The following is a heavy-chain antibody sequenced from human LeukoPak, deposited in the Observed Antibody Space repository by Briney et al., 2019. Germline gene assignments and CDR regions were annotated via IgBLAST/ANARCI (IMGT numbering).Heavy chain of an antibody. D-gene: IGHD2-2*01. Sequence: SETLSLACTVSGGSISSYYWSWIRQPPGKGLEWIGYIYYSGSTNYNPSLKSRVTISVDTSKNQFSLKLSSVTAADTAVYYCASDGYCSSTSCYRGFVPWGQGTLVTVSS. CDR1: GGSISSYY. J-gene: IGHJ5*02. V-gene: IGHV4-59*12. CDR3: ASDGYCSSTSCYRGFVP. CDR2: IYYSGST.